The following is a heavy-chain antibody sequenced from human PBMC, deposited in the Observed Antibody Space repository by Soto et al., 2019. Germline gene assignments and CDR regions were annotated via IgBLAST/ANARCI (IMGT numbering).Heavy chain of an antibody. CDR3: AKAPAAWMVRNWFDP. V-gene: IGHV3-48*01. Sequence: PGGSLRLSCAASGFTFSSYSMNWVRQAPGKGLEWVSYISSSSSTIYYADSVKGRFTTSRDNAKNSLYLQMNSLRAEDTAVYYCAKAPAAWMVRNWFDPWGQGTLVTVSS. CDR2: ISSSSSTI. CDR1: GFTFSSYS. D-gene: IGHD5-18*01. J-gene: IGHJ5*02.